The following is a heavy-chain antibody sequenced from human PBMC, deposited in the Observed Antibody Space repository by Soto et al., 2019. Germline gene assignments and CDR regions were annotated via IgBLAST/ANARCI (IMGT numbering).Heavy chain of an antibody. J-gene: IGHJ6*02. CDR1: GVTFSSYS. Sequence: GGSLRLSCSASGVTFSSYSMHRVRQAPGKGLEYVSAISSNGGSTYYADSVKGRFTISRDNSKNTLYLQMSSLRAEDTAVYYCVKSIAARQMRSYYYYGMDVWGQGTTVTVSS. D-gene: IGHD6-6*01. CDR2: ISSNGGST. V-gene: IGHV3-64D*08. CDR3: VKSIAARQMRSYYYYGMDV.